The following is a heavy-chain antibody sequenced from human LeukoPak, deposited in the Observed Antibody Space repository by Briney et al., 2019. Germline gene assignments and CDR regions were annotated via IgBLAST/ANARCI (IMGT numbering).Heavy chain of an antibody. CDR3: ARDGGYPYCSGGSCSDY. Sequence: ASVKVSCKASGGTFSSYGISWVRQAPGQGLEWMGWISAYNGNTNYAQKLQGRVTMTTDTSTSTAYMELRSLRSDDTAVYYCARDGGYPYCSGGSCSDYWGQGTLVTVSS. D-gene: IGHD2-15*01. J-gene: IGHJ4*02. CDR1: GGTFSSYG. CDR2: ISAYNGNT. V-gene: IGHV1-18*01.